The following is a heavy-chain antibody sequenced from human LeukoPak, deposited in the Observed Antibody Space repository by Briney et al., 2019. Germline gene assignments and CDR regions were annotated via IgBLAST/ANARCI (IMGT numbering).Heavy chain of an antibody. Sequence: GGSLRLSCAASGFTFDDYGMSWVRQAPGKGVEWVSGIDRNGDSTGYAASVEGRFTISRDNAKNSLYLQMDSLRAEDTALYYCARDHKGGDGADAFDIWGHGTMVTVSS. CDR2: IDRNGDST. CDR3: ARDHKGGDGADAFDI. J-gene: IGHJ3*02. D-gene: IGHD5-24*01. CDR1: GFTFDDYG. V-gene: IGHV3-20*04.